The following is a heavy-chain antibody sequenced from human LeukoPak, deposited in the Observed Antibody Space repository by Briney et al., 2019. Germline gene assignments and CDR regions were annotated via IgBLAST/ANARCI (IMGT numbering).Heavy chain of an antibody. J-gene: IGHJ4*02. D-gene: IGHD6-19*01. CDR2: ISSSSSYI. CDR3: ARVVVAVAGPIDY. Sequence: AGGSLRLSCAASGFTFSSYSMNWVRQAPGKGLEWVSSISSSSSYIHYADSVKGRFTISRDNAKNSLYLQMNSLRAEDTAVYYCARVVVAVAGPIDYWGQGTLVTVSS. CDR1: GFTFSSYS. V-gene: IGHV3-21*01.